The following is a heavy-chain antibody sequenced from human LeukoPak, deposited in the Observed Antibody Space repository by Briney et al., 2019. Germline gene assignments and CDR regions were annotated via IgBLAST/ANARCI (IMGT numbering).Heavy chain of an antibody. CDR1: GGSISSYY. V-gene: IGHV4-59*01. CDR3: AGSAVAGTVNFDY. CDR2: IYYSGST. J-gene: IGHJ4*02. Sequence: SETLSLTCTVSGGSISSYYWSWIRQPPGKGLEWIGYIYYSGSTNYNPSLKSRVTISVDTSKNQFSLKLSSVTAADTAVYYCAGSAVAGTVNFDYWGQGTLVTVSS. D-gene: IGHD6-19*01.